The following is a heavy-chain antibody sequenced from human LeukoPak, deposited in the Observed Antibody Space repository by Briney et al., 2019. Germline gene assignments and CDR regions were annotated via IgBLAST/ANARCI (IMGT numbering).Heavy chain of an antibody. D-gene: IGHD3-10*01. CDR2: INHSGST. Sequence: PSETLSLTCAVYGGSFSGYYWSWIRQPPGKGLEWIGEINHSGSTNYNPSLKSRGTISVDTSKKQFSLKLRSVTAADTAVYYCARGPQVLLWFGESIKGSYNWFVPWGQGTLVTVSS. CDR3: ARGPQVLLWFGESIKGSYNWFVP. J-gene: IGHJ5*02. V-gene: IGHV4-34*01. CDR1: GGSFSGYY.